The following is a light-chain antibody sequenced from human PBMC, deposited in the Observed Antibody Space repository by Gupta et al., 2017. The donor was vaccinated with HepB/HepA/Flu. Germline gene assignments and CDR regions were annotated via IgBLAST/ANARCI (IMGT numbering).Light chain of an antibody. V-gene: IGKV1-9*01. CDR2: AAS. CDR3: QQLHMFPPWS. J-gene: IGKJ1*01. Sequence: DVQLTQSPSFLSASVGDRVTITCRASQGISNFLAWYRQKPGKAPELLIYAASTLQVGVPSRFAGSGSGTEXTLTITXPQPEDFATYYCQQLHMFPPWSFGXGTRVEIK. CDR1: QGISNF.